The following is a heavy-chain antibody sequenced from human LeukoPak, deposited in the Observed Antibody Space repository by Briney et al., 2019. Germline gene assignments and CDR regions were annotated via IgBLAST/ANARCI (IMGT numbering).Heavy chain of an antibody. J-gene: IGHJ4*02. CDR1: GFTFSSYG. Sequence: PGGSLRLSCAASGFTFSSYGMSWVRQAPGKGLEWVSAISGSGGSTYYADSVKGRFTISRDNSKNTLYLQMNSLRAEDTAVYYCAKDFGYSYGTPFDYWGQGTLVTVSS. CDR2: ISGSGGST. V-gene: IGHV3-23*01. D-gene: IGHD5-18*01. CDR3: AKDFGYSYGTPFDY.